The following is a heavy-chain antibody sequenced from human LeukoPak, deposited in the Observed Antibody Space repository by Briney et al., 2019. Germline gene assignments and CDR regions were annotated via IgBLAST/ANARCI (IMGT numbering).Heavy chain of an antibody. CDR2: IYYSGST. CDR1: GGSINNYY. Sequence: SETLSLTCTVSGGSINNYYWNWIRQPPGKGLEWIGYIYYSGSTNYNPSLKSRVTISVDTSKKQFSLKLSSVTAADTAVYYCARDLVTVTKGFDIWGQGTMVSVSS. V-gene: IGHV4-59*01. J-gene: IGHJ3*02. D-gene: IGHD4-17*01. CDR3: ARDLVTVTKGFDI.